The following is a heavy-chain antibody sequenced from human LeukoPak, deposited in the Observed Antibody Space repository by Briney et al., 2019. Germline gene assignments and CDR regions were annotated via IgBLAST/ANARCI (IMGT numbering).Heavy chain of an antibody. CDR1: GFTVSSYW. Sequence: GGSLRLSCAASGFTVSSYWMHWVRQAPGKGLVWVSRINEDGSTINYADSVKGRFTISRDTSKNTLYLQVNSLRAEDTAVYYCARGGGYYPIDYWGQGTLVTVSS. J-gene: IGHJ4*02. D-gene: IGHD1-26*01. CDR3: ARGGGYYPIDY. CDR2: INEDGSTI. V-gene: IGHV3-74*01.